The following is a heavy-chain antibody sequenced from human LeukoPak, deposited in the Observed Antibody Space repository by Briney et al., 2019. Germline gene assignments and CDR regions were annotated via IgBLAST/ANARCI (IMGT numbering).Heavy chain of an antibody. CDR1: GSTFSDYS. V-gene: IGHV3-48*02. CDR3: SSESRY. D-gene: IGHD3-22*01. Sequence: GGSLRLSCAASGSTFSDYSMNWVRQAPGKGLEWVSWITGSSDTIFYADSVKGRFTISRDNAKNSLYLQMSSLRDEDTAMYYCSSESRYWGQGTLVTVSS. J-gene: IGHJ4*02. CDR2: ITGSSDTI.